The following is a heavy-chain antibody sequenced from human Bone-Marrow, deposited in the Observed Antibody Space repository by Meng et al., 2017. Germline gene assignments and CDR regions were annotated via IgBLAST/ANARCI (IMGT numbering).Heavy chain of an antibody. CDR3: ARVNQRVRSDAFDI. Sequence: SVKVSCKASGGTFSSYTISWVRQVPGQGLEWMGRIIPILGIANYAQKFQGRVTITADKSTSTAYMELSSLRSEDTAVYYCARVNQRVRSDAFDIWGQGTMVTVSS. D-gene: IGHD6-25*01. V-gene: IGHV1-69*02. CDR2: IIPILGIA. J-gene: IGHJ3*02. CDR1: GGTFSSYT.